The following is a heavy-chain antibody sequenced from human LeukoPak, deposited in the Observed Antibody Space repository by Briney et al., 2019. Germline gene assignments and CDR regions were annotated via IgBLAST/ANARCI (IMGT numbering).Heavy chain of an antibody. CDR2: IYYSGST. V-gene: IGHV4-39*07. CDR3: ARDGIFGVAHYYMDV. D-gene: IGHD3-3*01. CDR1: GGSISSSSYY. Sequence: SETLSLTCTVSGGSISSSSYYWGWIRQPPGKGLEWIGSIYYSGSTYYNPSLKSRVTISADTSKNQFSLKLSSVTAADTAVYYCARDGIFGVAHYYMDVWGKGTTVTVSS. J-gene: IGHJ6*03.